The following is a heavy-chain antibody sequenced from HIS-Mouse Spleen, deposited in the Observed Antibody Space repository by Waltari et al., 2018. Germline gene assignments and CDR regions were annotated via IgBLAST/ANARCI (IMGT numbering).Heavy chain of an antibody. D-gene: IGHD1-1*01. J-gene: IGHJ6*02. Sequence: QVQLVESGGGVVQPGRSLRLSCAASGFTFSSHSMHVVRQASGWGLEWVAVISYDGSNKYYADSVKGRFTISRDNSKNTLYLQMNSLRAEDTAVYYCARTGSTGTNPGLYYYYGMDVWGQGTTVTVSS. CDR2: ISYDGSNK. CDR1: GFTFSSHS. V-gene: IGHV3-30*04. CDR3: ARTGSTGTNPGLYYYYGMDV.